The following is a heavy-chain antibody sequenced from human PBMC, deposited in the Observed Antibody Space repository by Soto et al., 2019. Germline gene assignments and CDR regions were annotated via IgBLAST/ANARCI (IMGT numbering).Heavy chain of an antibody. CDR1: GFTFSSYE. CDR2: ISSSGSTI. J-gene: IGHJ4*02. Sequence: PGGSLRLSCAASGFTFSSYEMNWVRQAPGKGLEWVSYISSSGSTIYYADSVKGRFTISRDNAKNSLYLQMNSLRAEDTAVYYCARENFDGYYDSSSDFDYWGQGTLVTVSS. CDR3: ARENFDGYYDSSSDFDY. D-gene: IGHD3-22*01. V-gene: IGHV3-48*03.